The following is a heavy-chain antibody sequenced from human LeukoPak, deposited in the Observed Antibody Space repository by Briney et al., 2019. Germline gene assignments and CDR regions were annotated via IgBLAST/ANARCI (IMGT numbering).Heavy chain of an antibody. V-gene: IGHV3-7*01. CDR1: GFTFSDYA. Sequence: GDSLRLSCTGSGFTFSDYAMAWVRQAPGKGLEWVANIKQDGSEKYYVDSVKGRFAISRDNAKNSLYLQMNSLRAEDTAVYYCARVGGTRSHDAFDIWGQGTMVTVTS. D-gene: IGHD1-7*01. CDR3: ARVGGTRSHDAFDI. J-gene: IGHJ3*02. CDR2: IKQDGSEK.